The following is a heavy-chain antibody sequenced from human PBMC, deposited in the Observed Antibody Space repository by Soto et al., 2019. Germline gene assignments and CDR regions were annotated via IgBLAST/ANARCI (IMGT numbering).Heavy chain of an antibody. J-gene: IGHJ4*02. CDR3: ARGYDILTGYFDY. CDR2: IYYSGST. V-gene: IGHV4-31*03. CDR1: GGSLSRGGYY. D-gene: IGHD3-9*01. Sequence: SEALSLTCTVSGGSLSRGGYYWSWVRQHPGKGLEWIGYIYYSGSTSYNPSLKSRVTISVDTSKNQFSLKLSSVTAADTAVFYCARGYDILTGYFDYWGQGTQVTVSS.